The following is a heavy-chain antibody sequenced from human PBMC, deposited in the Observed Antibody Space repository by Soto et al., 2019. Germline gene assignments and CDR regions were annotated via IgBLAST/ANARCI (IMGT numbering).Heavy chain of an antibody. CDR3: ARSYGDYDYYYYGMDV. CDR1: GYTFTSYA. J-gene: IGHJ6*02. CDR2: INAGNGNT. Sequence: QVQLVQSGAEVKKPGASVKVSCKASGYTFTSYAMHWVRQAPGQRLEWMGWINAGNGNTKYSQKFQGRVTITRDTSASTADMELSSLRSDDTAVYYCARSYGDYDYYYYGMDVWGQGTTVTVSS. D-gene: IGHD4-17*01. V-gene: IGHV1-3*01.